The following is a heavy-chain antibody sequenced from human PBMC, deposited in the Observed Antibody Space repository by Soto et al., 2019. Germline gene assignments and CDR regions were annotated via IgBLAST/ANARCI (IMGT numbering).Heavy chain of an antibody. CDR3: ARGFVGYDYGMDV. Sequence: QVQLVESGGGVVQPGRSLRLSCAASGFTFSSYAMHWVRQAPGKGLEWVAVISYDGSNKYYADSVKGRFTISRDNSKNTLYLQMNSLRAEDTAVYYCARGFVGYDYGMDVWGQGTTVTVSS. D-gene: IGHD3-10*01. CDR1: GFTFSSYA. V-gene: IGHV3-30-3*01. CDR2: ISYDGSNK. J-gene: IGHJ6*02.